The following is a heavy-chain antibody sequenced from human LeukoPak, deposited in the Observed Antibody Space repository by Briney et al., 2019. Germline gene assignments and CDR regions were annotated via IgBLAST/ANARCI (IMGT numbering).Heavy chain of an antibody. V-gene: IGHV3-30-3*01. CDR1: GFTFSNFV. J-gene: IGHJ4*02. CDR3: ARDDSAPGPQNY. D-gene: IGHD6-13*01. CDR2: ILHDGSTT. Sequence: GGSLRLSCAASGFTFSNFVMHWVRRAPGKGLEWVAVILHDGSTTYYADSVKGRFTVSRDNSKNTLYLEMNSLRDEDTAVYYCARDDSAPGPQNYWGQGTLVTVSS.